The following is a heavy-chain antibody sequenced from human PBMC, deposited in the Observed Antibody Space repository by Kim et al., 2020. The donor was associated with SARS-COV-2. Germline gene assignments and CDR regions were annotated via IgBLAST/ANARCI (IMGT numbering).Heavy chain of an antibody. CDR2: IIPIFGTA. V-gene: IGHV1-69*13. D-gene: IGHD3-10*01. Sequence: SVKVSCKASGGTFSSYAISWVRQAPGQGLEWMGGIIPIFGTANYAQKFQGRVTITADESTSTAYMELSSLRSEDTAVYYCARDYYGSGAPSFAFDPWGQGTLVTVSS. CDR1: GGTFSSYA. J-gene: IGHJ5*02. CDR3: ARDYYGSGAPSFAFDP.